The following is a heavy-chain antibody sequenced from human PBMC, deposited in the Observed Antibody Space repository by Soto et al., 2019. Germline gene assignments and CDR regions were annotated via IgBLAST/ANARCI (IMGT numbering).Heavy chain of an antibody. J-gene: IGHJ4*02. V-gene: IGHV3-7*03. D-gene: IGHD2-21*02. CDR3: TSRPSGMTYHAVFDF. CDR1: GLTFSGHW. CDR2: IKPDGSET. Sequence: VQLVQSGGTLVQPGGSLRLSCAASGLTFSGHWMTWVRQTPGEGLQWVAAIKPDGSETFYVDSVKGRFTSSRDNARNSLLLEMDRLRAEHTAVYYCTSRPSGMTYHAVFDFWGQRALVTVSS.